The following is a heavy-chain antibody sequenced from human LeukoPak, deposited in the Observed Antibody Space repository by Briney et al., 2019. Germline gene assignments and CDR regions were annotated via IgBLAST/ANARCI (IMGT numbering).Heavy chain of an antibody. CDR1: GFTFSSYS. CDR2: IISSSSYI. Sequence: PGGSLRLSCAASGFTFSSYSMNWVRQAPGKGLEWVSFIISSSSYIYYADSVKGRITFSRENAKKLAYLHVSIIRAEDTAVYYCARDLKITSFGWLLKGELWDGNWGQGTQVTVSS. D-gene: IGHD3-9*01. V-gene: IGHV3-21*01. J-gene: IGHJ4*02. CDR3: ARDLKITSFGWLLKGELWDGN.